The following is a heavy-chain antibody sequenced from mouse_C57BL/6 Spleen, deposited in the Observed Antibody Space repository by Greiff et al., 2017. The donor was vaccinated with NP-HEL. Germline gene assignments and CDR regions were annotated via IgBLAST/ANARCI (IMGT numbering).Heavy chain of an antibody. D-gene: IGHD2-4*01. CDR2: IWSGGST. Sequence: QVQLQQSGPGLVQPSQSLSITCTVSGFSLTSYGVHWVRQPPGKGLAWLGVIWSGGSTDYNAAFISRLSISKDNSKSQVFFKMNSLQADDTAIYYCATYDYDSAYWGQGTLVTVSA. CDR3: ATYDYDSAY. V-gene: IGHV2-4*01. CDR1: GFSLTSYG. J-gene: IGHJ3*01.